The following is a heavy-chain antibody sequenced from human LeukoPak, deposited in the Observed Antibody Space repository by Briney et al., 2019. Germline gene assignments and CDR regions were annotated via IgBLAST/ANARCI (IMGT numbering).Heavy chain of an antibody. J-gene: IGHJ4*02. V-gene: IGHV3-21*01. CDR2: ISSSSSYI. CDR1: GFTFSSYS. CDR3: AGGGTRELDY. Sequence: GGSLRLSCAASGFTFSSYSMNWVRQAPGKGLEWVSSISSSSSYICYADSVKGRFTISRDNAKNSLYLQMNSLRAEDTAVYYCAGGGTRELDYWGQGTLVTVSS.